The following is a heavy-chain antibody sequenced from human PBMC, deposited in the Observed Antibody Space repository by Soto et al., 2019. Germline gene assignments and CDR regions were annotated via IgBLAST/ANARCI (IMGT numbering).Heavy chain of an antibody. Sequence: ASVKVSCKASGYTFTSYGISWVRQAPGQGLEWMGWISAYNGNTNYAQRLQGRVTMTTDTSTSTAYMELRSLRSDDTAVYYCASGITYIWGSYRSGDHYAFDIWGQGTMVTVSS. CDR1: GYTFTSYG. D-gene: IGHD3-16*01. V-gene: IGHV1-18*01. J-gene: IGHJ3*02. CDR3: ASGITYIWGSYRSGDHYAFDI. CDR2: ISAYNGNT.